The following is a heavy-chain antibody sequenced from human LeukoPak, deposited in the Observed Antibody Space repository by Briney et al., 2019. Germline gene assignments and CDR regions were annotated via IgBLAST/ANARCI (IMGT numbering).Heavy chain of an antibody. V-gene: IGHV1-69*16. CDR1: GYTFTGYY. J-gene: IGHJ4*02. CDR3: AADGSD. CDR2: IIPRLGTT. D-gene: IGHD5-12*01. Sequence: SVKVSCKASGYTFTGYYMHWVRQAPGQGLEWMGGIIPRLGTTKYIEKFQGRITITTDESTTTAYMELTSLRSEDTAVYYCAADGSDWGQGTLVTVSS.